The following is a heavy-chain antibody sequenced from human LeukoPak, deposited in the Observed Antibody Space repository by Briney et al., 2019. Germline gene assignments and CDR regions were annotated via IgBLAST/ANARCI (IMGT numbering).Heavy chain of an antibody. CDR2: ISGSGGST. Sequence: GGSLRLPCAASGFTVSSNYMSWVRQAPGKGLEWVSAISGSGGSTYYADSVKGRFTISRDNSKNTLYLQMNSLRAEDTAVYYCAARGSLRGYYYYYMDVWGKGTTVTVSS. V-gene: IGHV3-23*01. D-gene: IGHD3-16*01. CDR1: GFTVSSNY. CDR3: AARGSLRGYYYYYMDV. J-gene: IGHJ6*03.